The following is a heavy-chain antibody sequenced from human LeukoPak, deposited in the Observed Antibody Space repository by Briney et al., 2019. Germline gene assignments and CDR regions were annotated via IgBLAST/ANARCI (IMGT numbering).Heavy chain of an antibody. CDR3: AKAYCGGDCYPNYYFDY. D-gene: IGHD2-21*02. J-gene: IGHJ4*02. CDR1: GFTFSSYW. CDR2: IKQDGSEK. V-gene: IGHV3-7*03. Sequence: GGSLRLSCAASGFTFSSYWMSWVRQAPGKGLEWVANIKQDGSEKYYVDSVKGRFTISRDNAKNSLYLQMNSLRAEDTALYYCAKAYCGGDCYPNYYFDYWGQGTLVTVSS.